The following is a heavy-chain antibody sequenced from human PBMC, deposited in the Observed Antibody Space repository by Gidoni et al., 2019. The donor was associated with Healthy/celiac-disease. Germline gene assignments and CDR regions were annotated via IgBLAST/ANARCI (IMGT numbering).Heavy chain of an antibody. CDR2: ISYDGSNK. CDR3: AKEGGVADVDYYYYGMDV. V-gene: IGHV3-30*18. D-gene: IGHD6-19*01. CDR1: GFTFSSYG. J-gene: IGHJ6*02. Sequence: QVQLVESGGGVVKPGRSLRLPCAASGFTFSSYGMHWVRQAPGKGMEWVAVISYDGSNKYYADSVKGRFTISRDNSKNTLYLQMNSLRAEDTAVYYCAKEGGVADVDYYYYGMDVWGQGTTVTVSS.